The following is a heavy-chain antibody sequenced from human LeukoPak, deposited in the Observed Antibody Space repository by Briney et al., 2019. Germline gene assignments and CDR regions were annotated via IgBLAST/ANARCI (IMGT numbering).Heavy chain of an antibody. Sequence: RGSLRLSYAASGFTFSSYAMSWVRQAPGKGLEWVSAISGSGGSTYYADSVKGRFTISRDNSKNTLYLQMNSLRAEDTAVYYCAKDDDWLRFEHWGRGTPVSVSS. J-gene: IGHJ4*02. D-gene: IGHD5-12*01. V-gene: IGHV3-23*01. CDR1: GFTFSSYA. CDR2: ISGSGGST. CDR3: AKDDDWLRFEH.